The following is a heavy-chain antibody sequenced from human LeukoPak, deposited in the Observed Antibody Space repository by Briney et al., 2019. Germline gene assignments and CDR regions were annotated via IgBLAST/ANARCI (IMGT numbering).Heavy chain of an antibody. J-gene: IGHJ4*02. V-gene: IGHV4-59*01. Sequence: SETLSLTCPVSGGSISSYYWSWIRQPPGKGLAGIGYIYYSGSTNYNPSLKSRVTISVDTSKNQFSLKLSSVTAADTAAYYCARERRDGYNRAVDYWGQGTLVTVSS. CDR3: ARERRDGYNRAVDY. CDR2: IYYSGST. D-gene: IGHD5-24*01. CDR1: GGSISSYY.